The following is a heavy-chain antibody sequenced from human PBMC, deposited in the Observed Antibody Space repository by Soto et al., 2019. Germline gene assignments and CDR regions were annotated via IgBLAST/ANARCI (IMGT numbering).Heavy chain of an antibody. CDR3: ARDSMARDIVVVPGRRFDP. D-gene: IGHD2-2*01. CDR1: GFTFSSYS. CDR2: ISSSSSYI. J-gene: IGHJ5*02. Sequence: GGSLRLSCAASGFTFSSYSMNWVRQAPGKGLEWVSSISSSSSYIYYADSVKGRFTISRDNAKNSLYLQMNSLRAEDTAVYYCARDSMARDIVVVPGRRFDPWGQGTLVTVSS. V-gene: IGHV3-21*01.